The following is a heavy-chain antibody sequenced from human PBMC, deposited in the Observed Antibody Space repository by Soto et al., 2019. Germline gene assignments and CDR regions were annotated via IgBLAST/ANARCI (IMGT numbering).Heavy chain of an antibody. Sequence: GGSLRLSCAASGFTFSSYAMSWVRQAPGKGLEWVSAISGSGGSTYYADSVKGRFTISRDNSKNTLYLQMNSLRAEDTAVYYCAKGGRSRSYGSTFGYWGQGTLVTVSS. CDR2: ISGSGGST. J-gene: IGHJ4*02. CDR1: GFTFSSYA. V-gene: IGHV3-23*01. D-gene: IGHD5-18*01. CDR3: AKGGRSRSYGSTFGY.